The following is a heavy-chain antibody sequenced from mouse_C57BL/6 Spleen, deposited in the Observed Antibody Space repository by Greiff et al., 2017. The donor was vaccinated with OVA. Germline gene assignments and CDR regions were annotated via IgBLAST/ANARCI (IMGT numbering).Heavy chain of an antibody. V-gene: IGHV5-4*01. CDR1: GFTFSSYA. D-gene: IGHD2-3*01. CDR2: ISDGGSYT. CDR3: ARSGDGYLYAMDY. J-gene: IGHJ4*01. Sequence: EVQRVESGGGLVKPGGSLKLSCAASGFTFSSYAMSWVRQTPEKRLEWVATISDGGSYTYYPDNVKGRFTISRDNAKNNLYLQMSHLKSEDTAMYYCARSGDGYLYAMDYWGQGTSVTVSS.